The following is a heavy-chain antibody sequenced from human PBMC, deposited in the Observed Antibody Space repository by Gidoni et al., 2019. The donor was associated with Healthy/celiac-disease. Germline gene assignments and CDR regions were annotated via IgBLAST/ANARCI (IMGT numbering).Heavy chain of an antibody. CDR3: MGVFYYYYGMDV. CDR2: IYYSGST. Sequence: TVSGGSISSSSYYWGWIRQPPGKGLEWIGSIYYSGSTYYNPSLKRRVTISVDTSKNQFSLKLSSVTAADTAVYYCMGVFYYYYGMDVWGQGTTVTVSS. CDR1: GGSISSSSYY. V-gene: IGHV4-39*01. D-gene: IGHD1-26*01. J-gene: IGHJ6*02.